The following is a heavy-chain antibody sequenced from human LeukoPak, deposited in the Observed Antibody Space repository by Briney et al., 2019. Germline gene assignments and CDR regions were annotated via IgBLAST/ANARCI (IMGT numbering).Heavy chain of an antibody. CDR2: ISSSSSYI. D-gene: IGHD1-26*01. CDR1: GFTFSTYS. V-gene: IGHV3-21*01. J-gene: IGHJ4*02. CDR3: ALLVGATLDFDY. Sequence: GGSLRLSCAASGFTFSTYSMNWVRQAPGKGLEWVSSISSSSSYIYYADSLKGRFTISRDNAKNSLYLQMNSLRAEDTAVYYCALLVGATLDFDYWGQGTLVTVSS.